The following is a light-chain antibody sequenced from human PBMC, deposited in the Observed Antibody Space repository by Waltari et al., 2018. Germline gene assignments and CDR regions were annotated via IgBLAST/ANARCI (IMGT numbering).Light chain of an antibody. CDR1: SSDVGGSNY. V-gene: IGLV2-14*01. CDR3: LSYTSSSTYV. J-gene: IGLJ1*01. CDR2: EVS. Sequence: QSALTQPASVSGSPGQAITVSCPGTSSDVGGSNYVSWYPQHPGKVSQLMIYEVSNRPSGVSNRFSGSKSGNTASLTISGLQAEDEADYYCLSYTSSSTYVFGTGTKVTVL.